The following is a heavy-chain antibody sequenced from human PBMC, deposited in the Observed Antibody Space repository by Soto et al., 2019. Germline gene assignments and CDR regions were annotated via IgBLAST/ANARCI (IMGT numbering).Heavy chain of an antibody. J-gene: IGHJ4*02. CDR1: GFSFSTSIVG. CDR2: VYWDDDK. CDR3: FHSPYESGRRHFDY. V-gene: IGHV2-5*05. D-gene: IGHD3-10*01. Sequence: QITMKESGPTLVKPTQTLTLTCSFSGFSFSTSIVGVGWIRQSPGKAVEWLALVYWDDDKLYGPSLESRLTITKDTSKNQVVLAVTDMDPRDTATYFCFHSPYESGRRHFDYCGQGTLVTVSS.